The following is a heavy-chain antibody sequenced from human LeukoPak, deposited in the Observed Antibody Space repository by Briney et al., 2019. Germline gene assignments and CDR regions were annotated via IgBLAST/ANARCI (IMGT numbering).Heavy chain of an antibody. J-gene: IGHJ4*02. CDR3: ARFSQYYDSPTHYLDY. V-gene: IGHV4-59*08. CDR1: AASITNYY. Sequence: SHSHSPTRTLAAASITNYYCRSVRHPPRGWMTWPIYNKYPGSTKYNPLLQTQPTIPVHKSKKQFSLRLNSVTAADTAVYYCARFSQYYDSPTHYLDYWGQGRLVTVSS. CDR2: NKYPGST. D-gene: IGHD2/OR15-2a*01.